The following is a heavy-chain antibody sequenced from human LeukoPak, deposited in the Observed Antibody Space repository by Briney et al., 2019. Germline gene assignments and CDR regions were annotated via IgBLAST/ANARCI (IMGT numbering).Heavy chain of an antibody. J-gene: IGHJ4*02. D-gene: IGHD3-22*01. Sequence: PSETLSLTCTLSGGSISSGSYYWRWIRQPAGKGLEWIGRIYTSGSTNYNPSLKSRVTISVDTSKNQFSLKLSSVTAADTAVYYCARIGGYYDSSGYYTYFDYWGQGTLVTVSS. CDR2: IYTSGST. CDR3: ARIGGYYDSSGYYTYFDY. CDR1: GGSISSGSYY. V-gene: IGHV4-61*02.